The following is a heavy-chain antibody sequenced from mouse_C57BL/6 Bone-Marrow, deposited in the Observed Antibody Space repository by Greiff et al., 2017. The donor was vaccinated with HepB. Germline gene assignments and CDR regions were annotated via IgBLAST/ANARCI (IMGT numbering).Heavy chain of an antibody. CDR3: ARVGYERYYFDC. D-gene: IGHD2-12*01. CDR1: GYTFTDYY. J-gene: IGHJ2*01. V-gene: IGHV1-76*01. CDR2: IYPGSGNT. Sequence: VQLQQSGAELVRPGASVKLSCKASGYTFTDYYINWVKQRPRQGLEWIARIYPGSGNTYYNEKFKGKATLSAEKASSTAYMQLSSLTSEDSAVYFCARVGYERYYFDCWGQGTTLTVSS.